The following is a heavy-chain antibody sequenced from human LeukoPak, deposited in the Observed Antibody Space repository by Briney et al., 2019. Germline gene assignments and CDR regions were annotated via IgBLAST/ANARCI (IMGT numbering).Heavy chain of an antibody. CDR1: GFTLTGYY. D-gene: IGHD2-2*01. Sequence: GGSLRLSCAVSGFTLTGYYMNWVRQAPGKGLEWVSVMYTGGSTYYADSVKGRSTISRDSSKNTLYLQMNSLRAEDTAVYYCARDPGGGYCTSTSCWDVWGQGTTVTVSS. CDR3: ARDPGGGYCTSTSCWDV. V-gene: IGHV3-66*02. CDR2: MYTGGST. J-gene: IGHJ6*02.